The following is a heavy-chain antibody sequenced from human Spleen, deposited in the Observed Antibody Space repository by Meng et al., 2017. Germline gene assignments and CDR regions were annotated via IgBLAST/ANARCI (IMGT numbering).Heavy chain of an antibody. J-gene: IGHJ4*02. CDR1: GGSISSIYW. D-gene: IGHD6-19*01. Sequence: QGQLQGSGPGLVKPAGTLSLTFVVSGGSISSIYWWSWVRQPPGKGLEWIGEIYHGGDTNYNPSLKSRVTIAIDKSKNQFSLKLSSVTADTAVYYCASWIYSCGWQWGQGALVTVSS. CDR2: IYHGGDT. V-gene: IGHV4/OR15-8*02. CDR3: ASWIYSCGWQ.